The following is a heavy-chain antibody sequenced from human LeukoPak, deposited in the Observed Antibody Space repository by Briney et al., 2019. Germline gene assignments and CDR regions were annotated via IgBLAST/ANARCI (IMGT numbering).Heavy chain of an antibody. CDR3: ATRRCTIAACRASSYRCFDF. CDR2: INEDGRGK. CDR1: EFTFSSYW. D-gene: IGHD2-8*01. J-gene: IGHJ6*04. Sequence: PGGCLRLSCAASEFTFSSYWMTWVRQAPGKGLEWVANINEDGRGKYYVDSVKGRFTISRDNAKNSVHLQMNSLRAEDTAVYYCATRRCTIAACRASSYRCFDFWGKGTTVTVSS. V-gene: IGHV3-7*01.